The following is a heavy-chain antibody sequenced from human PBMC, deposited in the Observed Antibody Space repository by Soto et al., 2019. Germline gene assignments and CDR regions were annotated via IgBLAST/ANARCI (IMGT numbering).Heavy chain of an antibody. CDR3: ALVLRYFDWFLAPAGSLDY. V-gene: IGHV3-23*01. Sequence: GGSLRLSCAASGFTFSSYAMSWVRQAPGKGLEWVSAISGSGGSTYYADSVKGRFTISRDNSKNTLYLQMNSLRAEDKAVYYCALVLRYFDWFLAPAGSLDYWGQGTLVTVSS. J-gene: IGHJ4*02. CDR1: GFTFSSYA. CDR2: ISGSGGST. D-gene: IGHD3-9*01.